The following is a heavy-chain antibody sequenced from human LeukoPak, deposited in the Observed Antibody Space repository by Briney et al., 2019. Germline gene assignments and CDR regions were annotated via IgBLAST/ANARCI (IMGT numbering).Heavy chain of an antibody. V-gene: IGHV4-59*01. CDR3: ARDLSGDIVSTDAFDI. CDR2: IYYSGST. J-gene: IGHJ3*02. Sequence: SETLSLTCTVSGGSISSYYWSWIRQPPGKGLEWIGYIYYSGSTNYNPSLKSRVTISVDTSKNQFSLKLSSVTAADTAVYYCARDLSGDIVSTDAFDIWGQGTMVTVSS. CDR1: GGSISSYY. D-gene: IGHD5/OR15-5a*01.